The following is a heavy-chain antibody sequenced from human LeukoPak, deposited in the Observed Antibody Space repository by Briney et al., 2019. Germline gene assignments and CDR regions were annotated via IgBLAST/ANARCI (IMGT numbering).Heavy chain of an antibody. J-gene: IGHJ4*02. D-gene: IGHD3-3*01. V-gene: IGHV5-51*01. CDR2: IYPDDSDT. CDR3: ARQDNDFLSGYYMYYFDY. CDR1: GYTFTTYW. Sequence: PGESLKISCKGSGYTFTTYWIGWVRQMPGKGLEWMGIIYPDDSDTRYSPSFQGQVTISADKSISTAYLQWSSLKASDTAMYYCARQDNDFLSGYYMYYFDYWGQGTLVTVSS.